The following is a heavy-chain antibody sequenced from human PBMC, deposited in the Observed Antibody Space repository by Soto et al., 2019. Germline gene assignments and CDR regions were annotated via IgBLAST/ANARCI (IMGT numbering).Heavy chain of an antibody. CDR3: ARVAMTTETTDVFDI. CDR1: GGSISSSSYY. J-gene: IGHJ3*02. V-gene: IGHV4-39*01. Sequence: SETLSLTCTVSGGSISSSSYYWGWIRQPPGKGLEWIGSIYYSGSTYYNPSLKSRVTISVDTSKNQFSLKVNSVTGADTAVYYCARVAMTTETTDVFDIWGQGTLVT. D-gene: IGHD4-17*01. CDR2: IYYSGST.